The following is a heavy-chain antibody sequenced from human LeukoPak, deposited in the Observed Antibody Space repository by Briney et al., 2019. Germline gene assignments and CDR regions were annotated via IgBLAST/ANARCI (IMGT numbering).Heavy chain of an antibody. D-gene: IGHD3-9*01. CDR1: GGSISSRNW. CDR3: ARGRYDFLTGYSIDY. Sequence: SETLSLTCAVSGGSISSRNWWSWVRQPPGKALEWIGYIYYSGSTNYNPSLKSRVTMSVDTSKNQFSLKLDSVTAADTALYYCARGRYDFLTGYSIDYWGQGTLVTVSS. CDR2: IYYSGST. V-gene: IGHV4-4*02. J-gene: IGHJ4*02.